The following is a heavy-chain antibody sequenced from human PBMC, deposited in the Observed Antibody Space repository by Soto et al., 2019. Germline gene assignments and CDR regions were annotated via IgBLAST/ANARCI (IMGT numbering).Heavy chain of an antibody. V-gene: IGHV1-69*13. CDR3: ARVVVSSIAARVGMDV. Sequence: GASVKVSCKASGGTFSSYAISWVRQAPGQGLEWMGGIIPIFGTANYAQKFQGRVTITADESTSTAYMELSSLRSEDTAVYYCARVVVSSIAARVGMDVWGQGTTVTVSS. J-gene: IGHJ6*02. D-gene: IGHD6-6*01. CDR1: GGTFSSYA. CDR2: IIPIFGTA.